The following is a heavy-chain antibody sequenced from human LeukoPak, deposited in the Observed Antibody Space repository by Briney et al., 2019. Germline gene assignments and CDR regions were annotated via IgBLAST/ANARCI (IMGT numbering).Heavy chain of an antibody. CDR1: GFTFSSYS. CDR3: AKAASKRTDYGDYAFYYYVDV. CDR2: ISSSSSTI. Sequence: PGGSLRLSCAASGFTFSSYSMNWVRQAPGKGLEWVSYISSSSSTIYYADSVKGRFTISRDNAKNTLYLQMNSLRAEDTAVYYCAKAASKRTDYGDYAFYYYVDVWGKGTTVTISS. J-gene: IGHJ6*03. D-gene: IGHD4-17*01. V-gene: IGHV3-48*01.